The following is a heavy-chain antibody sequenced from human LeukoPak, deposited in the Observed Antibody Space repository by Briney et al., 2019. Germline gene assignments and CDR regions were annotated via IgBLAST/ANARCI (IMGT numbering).Heavy chain of an antibody. D-gene: IGHD5-12*01. CDR3: AKGIDVDIVATTNC. V-gene: IGHV3-9*01. J-gene: IGHJ4*01. CDR1: GVTFDDYA. CDR2: SSWNSGSI. Sequence: GRSLRLSGAASGVTFDDYAMHWARQAPGKGLEWVSGSSWNSGSIGYADSVKGRFTISRDNDKNSLYLQMTSQRAEDTALYNCAKGIDVDIVATTNCWGHATLVTVS.